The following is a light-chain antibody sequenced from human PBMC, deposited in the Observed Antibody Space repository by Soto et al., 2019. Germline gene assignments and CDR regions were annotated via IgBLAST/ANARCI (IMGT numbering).Light chain of an antibody. J-gene: IGLJ2*01. CDR2: DVS. V-gene: IGLV2-14*03. CDR3: SSYATSTTVL. CDR1: SSDVGGYNY. Sequence: QSALTQPASVSGSPGQSITISCTGTSSDVGGYNYVSWYQQHPGRAPQLMIYDVSHRPSGVSNRFSGSRSGNTASLTISGLQAEDEADYCCSSYATSTTVLFGGGTKLTVL.